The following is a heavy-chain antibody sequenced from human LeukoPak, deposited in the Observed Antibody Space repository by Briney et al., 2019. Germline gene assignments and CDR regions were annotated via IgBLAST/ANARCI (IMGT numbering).Heavy chain of an antibody. J-gene: IGHJ4*02. CDR3: ATSVDYDSSGYRGGLDY. CDR1: GFTFSSYS. Sequence: GGSLRLSCAASGFTFSSYSMNWVRQAPGKGLEWVSSISSSSSYIYYADSVKGRFTISRDNAKDSLYLQMNSLRAEDTAVYYCATSVDYDSSGYRGGLDYWGQGTLVTVSS. D-gene: IGHD3-22*01. V-gene: IGHV3-21*01. CDR2: ISSSSSYI.